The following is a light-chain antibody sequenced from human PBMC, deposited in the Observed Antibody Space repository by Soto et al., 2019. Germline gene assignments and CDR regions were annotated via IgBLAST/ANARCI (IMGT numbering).Light chain of an antibody. CDR1: QSVSSSY. Sequence: EIVLTQSPGTLYLSPGERATLSCRASQSVSSSYLAWYQQKPGQAPRLLIYGDSSRATGIPDRFSGSGYGPNTTLTISRLAANEFTVYYCQKYGSTPQFTFGPGTKVDIK. CDR3: QKYGSTPQFT. V-gene: IGKV3-20*01. J-gene: IGKJ3*01. CDR2: GDS.